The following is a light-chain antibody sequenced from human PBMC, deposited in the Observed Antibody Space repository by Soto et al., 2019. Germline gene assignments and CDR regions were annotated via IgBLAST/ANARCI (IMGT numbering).Light chain of an antibody. CDR1: ISDVGRYHL. CDR2: EDI. Sequence: QSALTQPASVSGSPGQSITISCTGTISDVGRYHLVSWYQQNPDKAPKLIIYEDIERPSGVSHRFSGSTSGITASLAFSGLKTEDEAKYFCCSYAGGASVVFGGGTKLTVL. CDR3: CSYAGGASVV. V-gene: IGLV2-23*01. J-gene: IGLJ2*01.